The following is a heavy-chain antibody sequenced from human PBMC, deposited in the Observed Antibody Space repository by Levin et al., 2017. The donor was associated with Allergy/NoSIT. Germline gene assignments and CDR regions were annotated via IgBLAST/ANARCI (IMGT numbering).Heavy chain of an antibody. CDR2: ISGSGGST. V-gene: IGHV3-23*01. D-gene: IGHD3-3*01. CDR3: AKEGSGYYGSSGYFDY. Sequence: GESLKISCAASGFTFSSYAMSWVRQAPGKGLEWVSAISGSGGSTYYADSVKGRFTISRDNSKNTLYLQMNSLRAEDTAVYYCAKEGSGYYGSSGYFDYWGQGTLVTVSS. CDR1: GFTFSSYA. J-gene: IGHJ4*02.